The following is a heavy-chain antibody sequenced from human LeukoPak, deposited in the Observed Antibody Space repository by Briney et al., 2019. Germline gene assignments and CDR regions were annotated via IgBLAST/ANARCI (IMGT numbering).Heavy chain of an antibody. CDR3: ARDRRGEKDFDV. J-gene: IGHJ3*01. CDR1: GFTFNSYV. V-gene: IGHV3-53*04. CDR2: IYADGYT. Sequence: GGSLRLSCEASGFTFNSYVMSWVRQAPGKGLEWVSAIYADGYTRDAASVKGRFSISRHNSKNTVYLQMDNLRPEDTAVYYCARDRRGEKDFDVWGPGTMVTVSS.